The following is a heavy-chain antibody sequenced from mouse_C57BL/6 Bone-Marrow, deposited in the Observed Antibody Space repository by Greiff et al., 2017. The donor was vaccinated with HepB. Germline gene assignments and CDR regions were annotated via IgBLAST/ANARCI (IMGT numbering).Heavy chain of an antibody. D-gene: IGHD2-4*01. J-gene: IGHJ3*01. CDR1: GFTFSEYY. V-gene: IGHV5-12*01. CDR2: ISNGGGST. Sequence: EVHLVESGGGLVQPGGSLKLSCAASGFTFSEYYMYWVRQTPEKRLEWVAYISNGGGSTYYPDTVKGRFTISRDNAKNTLYLQMSRLKSEDTAMYYCARPSYYDYDRGFAYWGQGTLVTVSA. CDR3: ARPSYYDYDRGFAY.